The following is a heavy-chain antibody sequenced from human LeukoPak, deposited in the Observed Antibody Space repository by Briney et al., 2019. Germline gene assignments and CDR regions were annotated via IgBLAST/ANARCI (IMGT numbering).Heavy chain of an antibody. V-gene: IGHV4-38-2*02. CDR1: GYSINSGYT. J-gene: IGHJ3*02. CDR2: IYHSGGT. CDR3: ARTGYGSGSYYNLAFDT. Sequence: SETLSLTCTVSGYSINSGYTWGWIRQPPGKGLEWIGNIYHSGGTYYNPSLTSRVSISVDTSKNQLSLKLTSVTASDTAVYYCARTGYGSGSYYNLAFDTWGRGTMVTVSS. D-gene: IGHD3-10*01.